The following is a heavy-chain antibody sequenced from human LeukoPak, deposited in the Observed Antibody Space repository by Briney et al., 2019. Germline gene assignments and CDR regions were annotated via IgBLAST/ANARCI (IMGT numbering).Heavy chain of an antibody. CDR3: AKESGKFDY. Sequence: PGGSLRLSCVASGLPIADFAMHWVRQAPGKGLEWVSLISGDGVSTFYADSVKGRFGISRDNSKNSLYLEMTSLRTEDAAMYYCAKESGKFDYWGQGTLVAVSS. CDR2: ISGDGVST. J-gene: IGHJ4*02. V-gene: IGHV3-43*02. CDR1: GLPIADFA.